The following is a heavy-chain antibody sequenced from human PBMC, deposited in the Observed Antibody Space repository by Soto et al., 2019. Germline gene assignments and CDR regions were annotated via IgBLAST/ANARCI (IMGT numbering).Heavy chain of an antibody. CDR1: GGTFSSYA. J-gene: IGHJ6*02. CDR3: ASLIAAAGPPHSPRYYYGMDV. CDR2: IIPIFGTA. D-gene: IGHD6-13*01. V-gene: IGHV1-69*12. Sequence: QVQLVQSGAEVKKPGSSVKVSCKASGGTFSSYAISWVRQAPGQGLEWMGGIIPIFGTADYAQKFQGRVTITADESTSTAYMERSSLRSEATAVYYCASLIAAAGPPHSPRYYYGMDVWGQGTTVTVSS.